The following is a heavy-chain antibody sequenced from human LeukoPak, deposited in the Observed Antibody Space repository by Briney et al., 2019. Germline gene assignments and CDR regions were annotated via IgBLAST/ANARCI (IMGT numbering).Heavy chain of an antibody. D-gene: IGHD3-22*01. J-gene: IGHJ4*02. Sequence: GGSLRLSCAASGFTFSSYAMSWVRQAPGKGLEWVSAISGSGGSTYYADSVKGRFTISRGNSKNTLYLQMNSLRAEDTAVYYCAKDPDYYDSSGYYSHWGQGTLVTVSS. CDR1: GFTFSSYA. CDR3: AKDPDYYDSSGYYSH. CDR2: ISGSGGST. V-gene: IGHV3-23*01.